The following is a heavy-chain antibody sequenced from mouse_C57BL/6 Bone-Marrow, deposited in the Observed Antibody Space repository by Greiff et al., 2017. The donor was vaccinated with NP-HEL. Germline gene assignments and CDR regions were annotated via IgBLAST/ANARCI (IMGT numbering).Heavy chain of an antibody. Sequence: VKLQESGPELVKPGASVKISCKASGYAFSSSWMNWVKQRPGKGLEWIGRIYPGDGDTNYNGKFKGKATLTADKSSSTAYMQLSSLTSEDSAVYFCARERELGPYWYFDVWGTGTTVTVSS. CDR3: ARERELGPYWYFDV. J-gene: IGHJ1*03. D-gene: IGHD4-1*01. CDR2: IYPGDGDT. CDR1: GYAFSSSW. V-gene: IGHV1-82*01.